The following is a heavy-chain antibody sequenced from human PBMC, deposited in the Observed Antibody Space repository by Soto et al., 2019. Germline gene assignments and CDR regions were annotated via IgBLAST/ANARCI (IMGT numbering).Heavy chain of an antibody. Sequence: EVQLVESGGGLVQPGGSLKLSCAASGFTFSGSAMHWVRQASGKGLEWVGRIRSKANSYATAYAASVKGRFTISRDDSKNTAYLQMNSLKTEDTAVYYCTRPQTTVTGEDDYYYYGMDVWGQGTTVTVSS. CDR1: GFTFSGSA. V-gene: IGHV3-73*02. CDR3: TRPQTTVTGEDDYYYYGMDV. D-gene: IGHD4-4*01. CDR2: IRSKANSYAT. J-gene: IGHJ6*02.